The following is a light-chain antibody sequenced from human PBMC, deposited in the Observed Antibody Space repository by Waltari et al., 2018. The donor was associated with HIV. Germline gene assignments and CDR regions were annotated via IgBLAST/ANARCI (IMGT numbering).Light chain of an antibody. CDR1: QSLLHNNGYNY. J-gene: IGKJ3*01. V-gene: IGKV2-28*01. Sequence: DIVLTQSPLSLPGTPGEPASISCRASQSLLHNNGYNYLDWYLQRPGQSPQLLIYLASHRASGVPERFSGSGSGTNFTLKISRVEAEDVGIYFCLQLLHTPRLSFGPGTKLDI. CDR3: LQLLHTPRLS. CDR2: LAS.